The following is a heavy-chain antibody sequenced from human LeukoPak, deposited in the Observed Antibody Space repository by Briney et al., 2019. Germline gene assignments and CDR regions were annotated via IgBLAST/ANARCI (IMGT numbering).Heavy chain of an antibody. CDR3: AREPRGLLLREGLDY. CDR1: GFTFSSYS. CDR2: ISSSSSYI. V-gene: IGHV3-21*01. Sequence: GGSLRLSCAASGFTFSSYSMNWVRQAPGKGLEWVSSISSSSSYIYYADSVKGRFTISRDNAKNSLYLQMNSPRAEDTAVYYCAREPRGLLLREGLDYWGQGTLVTVSS. D-gene: IGHD5-24*01. J-gene: IGHJ4*02.